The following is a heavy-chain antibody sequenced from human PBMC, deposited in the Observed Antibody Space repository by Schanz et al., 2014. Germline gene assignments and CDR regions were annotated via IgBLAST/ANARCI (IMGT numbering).Heavy chain of an antibody. V-gene: IGHV3-72*01. CDR3: ARRNFYDKSAAFDY. J-gene: IGHJ4*02. CDR1: GLTFSDYY. CDR2: SRNKGHSYTS. Sequence: VHLVESGGGLVKPGGSLRLSCAASGLTFSDYYMSWIRQAPGKGLEWVGHSRNKGHSYTSEYAASVKGRFTISRDESESSLYLQMDSLKTEDTAVYYCARRNFYDKSAAFDYWGQGSLVTVSS. D-gene: IGHD3-9*01.